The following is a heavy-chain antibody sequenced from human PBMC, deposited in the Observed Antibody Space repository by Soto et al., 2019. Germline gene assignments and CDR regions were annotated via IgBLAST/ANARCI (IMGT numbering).Heavy chain of an antibody. J-gene: IGHJ6*02. V-gene: IGHV4-34*01. Sequence: PSETLSLTCAVYGGSFSGYYWSWIRQPPGKGLEWIGEINHSGSTNYNPSLKSRVTISVDTSKNQFSLKLSSVTAADTAVYYCARGGTRYPYYYYYGMDVWGQGTTVTVYS. CDR2: INHSGST. CDR1: GGSFSGYY. D-gene: IGHD1-7*01. CDR3: ARGGTRYPYYYYYGMDV.